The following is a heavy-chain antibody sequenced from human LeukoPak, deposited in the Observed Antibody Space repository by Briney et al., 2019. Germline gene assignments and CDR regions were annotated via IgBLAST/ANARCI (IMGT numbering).Heavy chain of an antibody. J-gene: IGHJ4*02. Sequence: PSETLSLTCTVSGGSISSYYWSWVGQPPGKGLEWIGYIYYSGSTNYNPSLKSRVTISVDTSKNQFSLKLSSVTAADTAVYYCARYSSSWNYFDYWGQGTLVTVSS. D-gene: IGHD6-13*01. CDR3: ARYSSSWNYFDY. V-gene: IGHV4-59*01. CDR2: IYYSGST. CDR1: GGSISSYY.